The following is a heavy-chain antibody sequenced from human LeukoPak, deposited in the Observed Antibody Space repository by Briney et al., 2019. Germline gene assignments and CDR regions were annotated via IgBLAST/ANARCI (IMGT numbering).Heavy chain of an antibody. Sequence: GGSLRLSCAASGFTFSSYTMSWVRQAPGKGLEWVSAISHTSEYTYHADSVKGRFTISRDNSKNTLYLQMNSLRAEDTAMYYCAKGSSAGRPYYFDYWGQGTLVTVSS. J-gene: IGHJ4*02. CDR2: ISHTSEYT. CDR3: AKGSSAGRPYYFDY. CDR1: GFTFSSYT. V-gene: IGHV3-23*01. D-gene: IGHD3-10*01.